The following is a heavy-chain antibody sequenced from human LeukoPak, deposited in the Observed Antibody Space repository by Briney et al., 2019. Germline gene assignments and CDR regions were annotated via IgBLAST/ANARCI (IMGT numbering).Heavy chain of an antibody. Sequence: GASVKVSCKASGGTSSSYAISWVRQAPGQGLEWMGGIIPIFGTANYAQKFQGRVTITADEPTSTAYMELSSLRSEDTAVYYCARSGYMDTAMAQDYWGQGTLVTVSS. CDR3: ARSGYMDTAMAQDY. J-gene: IGHJ4*02. CDR1: GGTSSSYA. D-gene: IGHD5-18*01. CDR2: IIPIFGTA. V-gene: IGHV1-69*13.